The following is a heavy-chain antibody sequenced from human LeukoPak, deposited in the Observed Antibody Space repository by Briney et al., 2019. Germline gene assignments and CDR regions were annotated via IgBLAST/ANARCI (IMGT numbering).Heavy chain of an antibody. CDR1: GFSLSTSGVG. V-gene: IGHV2-5*02. CDR3: AHTYTAMVYNWFDP. Sequence: SGPTLVKPTQTLTLTCTFSGFSLSTSGVGVGWIRQPPGKALEWLALIYWDDDKRYSPSLKSRLTITKDTSKNQVVLTMTNMDPVGTATYYCAHTYTAMVYNWFDPWGQGTLVTVSS. D-gene: IGHD5-18*01. J-gene: IGHJ5*02. CDR2: IYWDDDK.